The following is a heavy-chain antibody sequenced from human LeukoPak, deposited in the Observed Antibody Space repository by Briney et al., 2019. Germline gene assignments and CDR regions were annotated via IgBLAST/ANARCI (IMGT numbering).Heavy chain of an antibody. Sequence: GGSLRLSCAVSGFTLSNYAMSGVRQAPGTGPEGVAAIGGREVVGGSDCTASVKGRLTISRANSKNKLFLQMNSLRVEDTAVYYCAKGRYVRSWYNFDYWGQGALVTVSS. CDR3: AKGRYVRSWYNFDY. D-gene: IGHD6-13*01. J-gene: IGHJ4*02. CDR2: IGGREVVGGS. CDR1: GFTLSNYA. V-gene: IGHV3-23*01.